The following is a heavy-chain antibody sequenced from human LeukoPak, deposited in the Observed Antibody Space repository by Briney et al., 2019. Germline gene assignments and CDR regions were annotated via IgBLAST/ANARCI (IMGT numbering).Heavy chain of an antibody. Sequence: GGSLRLSCAASGFTFSSYGMHWVRQAPGKGLEWVAFIRYDGSNKYYADSVKGRFTFSRDNSKNTLYLQMNSLRAEDTAVYYCANGRSYYDILTGHTFDYYGMDVWGQGTTVTVSS. D-gene: IGHD3-9*01. J-gene: IGHJ6*02. V-gene: IGHV3-30*02. CDR2: IRYDGSNK. CDR1: GFTFSSYG. CDR3: ANGRSYYDILTGHTFDYYGMDV.